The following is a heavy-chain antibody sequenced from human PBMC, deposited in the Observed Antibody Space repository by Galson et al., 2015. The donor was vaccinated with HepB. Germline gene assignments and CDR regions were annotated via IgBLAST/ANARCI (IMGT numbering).Heavy chain of an antibody. D-gene: IGHD1-26*01. CDR3: ARDHWDAYFDS. V-gene: IGHV3-7*01. CDR1: GFNFGTYW. J-gene: IGHJ4*02. CDR2: IKEDGTRK. Sequence: SLRLSCAASGFNFGTYWMSWVRQAPGKGLEWLANIKEDGTRKYYVDSVKGRFAISRDNSENSLFLQMNSLRVEDTAIYYCARDHWDAYFDSWGQGTLVTVSS.